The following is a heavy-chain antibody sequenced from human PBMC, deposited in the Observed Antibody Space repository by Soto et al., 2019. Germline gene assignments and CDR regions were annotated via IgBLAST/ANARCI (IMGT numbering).Heavy chain of an antibody. CDR1: GGTFSSYS. CDR3: ARDGGRHSGGIDY. J-gene: IGHJ4*02. D-gene: IGHD1-26*01. Sequence: QVQLVQSGAEVKKPGSSVKVSCKASGGTFSSYSINWVRQAPGQGLEWMGVIIPIFGTANYAQKFQGRVTITADEPTSTVFMELSSVRSEEKAVYYCARDGGRHSGGIDYWGQGTLVTVSS. CDR2: IIPIFGTA. V-gene: IGHV1-69*01.